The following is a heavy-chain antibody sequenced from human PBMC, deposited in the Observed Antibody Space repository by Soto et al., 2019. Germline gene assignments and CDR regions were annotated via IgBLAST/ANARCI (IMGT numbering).Heavy chain of an antibody. CDR3: ASDGDLVTSNRPRGPFDI. CDR1: GGTFSSYT. Sequence: QVQLVQSGAEVKKPGSSVKVSCKASGGTFSSYTFSWVRQAPGQGLEWMGGIVPLFGSTNNGEIFQGRLPITADESTTTVYMELTGLTSDDTDVYFCASDGDLVTSNRPRGPFDIWGQGTLVTVSS. D-gene: IGHD3-9*01. V-gene: IGHV1-69*01. CDR2: IVPLFGST. J-gene: IGHJ3*02.